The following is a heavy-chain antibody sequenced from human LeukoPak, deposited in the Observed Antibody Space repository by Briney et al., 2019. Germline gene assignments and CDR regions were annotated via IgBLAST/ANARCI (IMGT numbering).Heavy chain of an antibody. CDR2: ISAYNGNT. Sequence: ASVKVSCKASGYTFTSYGISWVRQAPGQGLEWMGWISAYNGNTNYAQKLQGRVTMTTDTSTSTAYMELRSLRSDDTAVYYCARTTKYSSSWYSFRQRRDNWFDPWGQGTLVTVSS. CDR1: GYTFTSYG. V-gene: IGHV1-18*01. J-gene: IGHJ5*02. D-gene: IGHD6-13*01. CDR3: ARTTKYSSSWYSFRQRRDNWFDP.